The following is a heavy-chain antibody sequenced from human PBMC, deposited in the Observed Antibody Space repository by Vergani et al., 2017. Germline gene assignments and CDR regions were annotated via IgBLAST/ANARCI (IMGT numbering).Heavy chain of an antibody. J-gene: IGHJ6*03. D-gene: IGHD3-3*01. CDR3: AREGTYYDFWSGYLTQRNYYYYYMDV. CDR2: IYTSGST. CDR1: GGSISSSSYY. Sequence: QLQLQESGPGLVKPSETLSLTCTVSGGSISSSSYYWGWIRQPAGKGLEWIGRIYTSGSTNYNPSLKSRVTMSVDTSKNQFSLKLSSVTAADTAVYYCAREGTYYDFWSGYLTQRNYYYYYMDVWGKGTTVTVSS. V-gene: IGHV4-61*02.